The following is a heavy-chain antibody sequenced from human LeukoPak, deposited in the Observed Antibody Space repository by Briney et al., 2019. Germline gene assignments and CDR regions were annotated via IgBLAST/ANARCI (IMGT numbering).Heavy chain of an antibody. V-gene: IGHV3-53*01. J-gene: IGHJ4*02. CDR1: GFTVSNNY. CDR2: IYTDGGT. Sequence: GGSLRLSCAASGFTVSNNYLSWVRQAPGEGVEWVSIIYTDGGTYYADSVKGRFTISRDNSKNTLYLQMNSLRADDTAVYYCAREQPPGVYFDYWGQGTLVTVSS. CDR3: AREQPPGVYFDY. D-gene: IGHD3-10*01.